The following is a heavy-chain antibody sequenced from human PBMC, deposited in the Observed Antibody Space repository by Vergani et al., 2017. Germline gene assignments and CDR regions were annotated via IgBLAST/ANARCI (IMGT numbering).Heavy chain of an antibody. J-gene: IGHJ5*02. CDR2: IIPIFGTA. D-gene: IGHD3-3*01. CDR1: GGTFSSYA. V-gene: IGHV1-69*01. Sequence: QVQLVQSGAEVKKPGSSVKVSCKASGGTFSSYAISWVRQAPGQGLEWMGGIIPIFGTANYAQKFQGSVTLTADESTSTAYMELSSLRSEDTAVYYCARDNGDYEFWSGAPNWFDPWGQGTLVTVSS. CDR3: ARDNGDYEFWSGAPNWFDP.